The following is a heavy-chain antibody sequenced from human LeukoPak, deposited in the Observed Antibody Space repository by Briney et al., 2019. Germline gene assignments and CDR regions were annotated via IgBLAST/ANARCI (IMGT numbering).Heavy chain of an antibody. J-gene: IGHJ4*02. CDR3: ATSNYYYDSSGPKGFFDY. Sequence: GGSLRLSCAASGFTFSGSSMNWVRQAPGKGLEWVSHIDGSSGTIYYADSVKGRFTISRGNAKKSLYLQMNSLRAEDTAVYYCATSNYYYDSSGPKGFFDYWGRGTLVTVSS. D-gene: IGHD3-22*01. CDR1: GFTFSGSS. V-gene: IGHV3-48*04. CDR2: IDGSSGTI.